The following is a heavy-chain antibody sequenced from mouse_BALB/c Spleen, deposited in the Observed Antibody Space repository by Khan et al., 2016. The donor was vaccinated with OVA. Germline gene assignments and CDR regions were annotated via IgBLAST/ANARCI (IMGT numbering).Heavy chain of an antibody. V-gene: IGHV9-3-1*01. D-gene: IGHD2-10*01. J-gene: IGHJ4*01. CDR2: INTYTGEP. CDR3: ARRPYFSYTLDY. Sequence: QIQLVQSGPELKKPGETVKISCKASGYTFTNYGMNWVKQSPGKVLKWMGWINTYTGEPTYADDFKGRFAFSLETSASTAYLQINNLKNEDTATYYCARRPYFSYTLDYWGQGTSVSVSS. CDR1: GYTFTNYG.